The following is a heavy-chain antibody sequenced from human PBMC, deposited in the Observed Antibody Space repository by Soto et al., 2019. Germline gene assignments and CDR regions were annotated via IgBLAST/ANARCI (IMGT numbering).Heavy chain of an antibody. CDR3: AKDRGAGGRFSGIAVAGIPS. D-gene: IGHD6-19*01. Sequence: EVQLLESGGGLVQPGGSLGLSCAAFGFTFSSYARSWVRQTPGKGLEWVSGIGGGGGNTYYADSVTGRFTISRDNSRNTLYLQMNSLRAADTAIYYCAKDRGAGGRFSGIAVAGIPSWGQGTLVTVSS. V-gene: IGHV3-23*01. CDR2: IGGGGGNT. CDR1: GFTFSSYA. J-gene: IGHJ5*02.